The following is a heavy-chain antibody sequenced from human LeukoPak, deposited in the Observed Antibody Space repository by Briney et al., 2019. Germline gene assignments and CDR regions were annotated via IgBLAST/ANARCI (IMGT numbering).Heavy chain of an antibody. D-gene: IGHD6-13*01. CDR2: IKQDGSEK. Sequence: GGSLRLSCAASGFTFSSYWMSWVRQAPGKGLEWVANIKQDGSEKYYVDSVKGRFTVSRDNAKNSLYLQMNSLRAEDTAVYYCARVYRSSSGYCFDFWRQGTLVTVSS. CDR1: GFTFSSYW. J-gene: IGHJ4*02. V-gene: IGHV3-7*01. CDR3: ARVYRSSSGYCFDF.